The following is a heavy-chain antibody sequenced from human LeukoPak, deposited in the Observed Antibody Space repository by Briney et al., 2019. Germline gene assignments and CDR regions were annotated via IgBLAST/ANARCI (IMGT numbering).Heavy chain of an antibody. CDR3: ARGYSYGSAYFDY. D-gene: IGHD5-18*01. Sequence: PGGSLRPSCAASGFTFSSYAMHWVRQAPGKGLEWVAVISYDGSNKYYADSVKGRFTISRDNSKNTLYLQMNSLRAEDTAVYYCARGYSYGSAYFDYWGQGTLVTVSS. CDR1: GFTFSSYA. J-gene: IGHJ4*02. CDR2: ISYDGSNK. V-gene: IGHV3-30-3*01.